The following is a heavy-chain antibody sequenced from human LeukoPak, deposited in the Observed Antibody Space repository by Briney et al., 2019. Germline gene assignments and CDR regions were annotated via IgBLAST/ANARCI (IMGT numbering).Heavy chain of an antibody. Sequence: ASVKVSCKASGYTFTGYGISRVRQAPGQGLEWMGWISVYNGNTNYTQKLQGRVTMTTDTSTSTAYMELRSLRSDDTAVYYCARDVMVRGVIRALGYWGQGTLVTVSS. V-gene: IGHV1-18*01. CDR2: ISVYNGNT. CDR1: GYTFTGYG. D-gene: IGHD3-10*01. J-gene: IGHJ4*02. CDR3: ARDVMVRGVIRALGY.